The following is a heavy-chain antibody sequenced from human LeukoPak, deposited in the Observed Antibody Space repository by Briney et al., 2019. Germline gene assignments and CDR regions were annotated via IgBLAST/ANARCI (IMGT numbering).Heavy chain of an antibody. V-gene: IGHV3-13*01. CDR3: ARDRGGGHMDV. CDR1: GFTFSNYD. Sequence: GRSLRLSCAASGFTFSNYDMHWVRHATGKGLEWVSAIGTAGDTYYPGSVKGRFTISRENAKNSLYLQMNSLRAGDTAVYYCARDRGGGHMDVWGKGTTVTISS. D-gene: IGHD2-15*01. CDR2: IGTAGDT. J-gene: IGHJ6*03.